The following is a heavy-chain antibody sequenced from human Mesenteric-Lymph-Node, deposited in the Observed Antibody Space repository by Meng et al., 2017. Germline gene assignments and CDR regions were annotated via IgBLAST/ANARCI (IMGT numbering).Heavy chain of an antibody. V-gene: IGHV4-39*07. CDR1: GGSFSGYY. J-gene: IGHJ6*02. Sequence: SETLSLTCTVYGGSFSGYYCSWIRQPPGKGLEWIGSIYYSGSTYYNPSLKSRVTISVDTSKNQFSLKLTSVTAADTAVYYCARDLDEPSGWHLNYYYYGMDVWGQGTTVTVSS. D-gene: IGHD6-19*01. CDR3: ARDLDEPSGWHLNYYYYGMDV. CDR2: IYYSGST.